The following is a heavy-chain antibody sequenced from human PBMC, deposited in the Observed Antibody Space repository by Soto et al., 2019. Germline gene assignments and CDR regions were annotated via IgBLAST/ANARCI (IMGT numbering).Heavy chain of an antibody. CDR1: GGSISSYY. CDR3: ARVVGGGSGWPDAFDI. Sequence: PSETLSLTCTVSGGSISSYYWSWIRQPPGKGLEWIGYIYYSGSTNYNPSLKSRDTISVDTSKNQFSLKLSSATAADTAVYYCARVVGGGSGWPDAFDIWGQGTMVT. J-gene: IGHJ3*02. CDR2: IYYSGST. V-gene: IGHV4-59*01. D-gene: IGHD6-19*01.